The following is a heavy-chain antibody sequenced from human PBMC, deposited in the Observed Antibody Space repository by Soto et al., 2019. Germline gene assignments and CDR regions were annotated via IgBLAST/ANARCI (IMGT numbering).Heavy chain of an antibody. CDR2: IYPGDSDT. V-gene: IGHV5-51*01. CDR1: GYTFTSCW. Sequence: GESLKISCKGSGYTFTSCWIAWVRQMPGKGLEWMGIIYPGDSDTRYTPSFQGQVTISADKSISTAYLQWSSLKASDTAMYYCARQHNYGMDVWGQGTTVTVSS. J-gene: IGHJ6*02. CDR3: ARQHNYGMDV.